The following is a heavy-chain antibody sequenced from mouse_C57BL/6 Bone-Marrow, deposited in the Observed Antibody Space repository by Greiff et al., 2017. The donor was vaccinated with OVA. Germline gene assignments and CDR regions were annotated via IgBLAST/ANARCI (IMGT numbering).Heavy chain of an antibody. CDR1: GYTFTSYW. CDR2: IDPSDSYT. CDR3: ARGGGYFDH. Sequence: VQLQQPGAELVMPGASVKLSCKASGYTFTSYWMHWVKQKPGQGLEWIGEIDPSDSYTNYNQKFKGKSTLTVDKSSSTAYMQRSSLTSEDSAVYYCARGGGYFDHWGQGTTLTVSS. J-gene: IGHJ2*01. V-gene: IGHV1-69*01.